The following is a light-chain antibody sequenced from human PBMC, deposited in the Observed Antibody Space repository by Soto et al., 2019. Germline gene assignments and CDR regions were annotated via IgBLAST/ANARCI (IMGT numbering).Light chain of an antibody. V-gene: IGLV2-11*01. CDR1: SSDVGGYNY. J-gene: IGLJ2*01. CDR3: FSYAGSSTLGV. CDR2: DVS. Sequence: QTALTQPRSVYGSPGQSVTISCTGTSSDVGGYNYVSWYQHHPGKAPILMIYDVSKRPSGVPDRFSGSKSGNTASLTISGLQAEDEADYHCFSYAGSSTLGVFGGGTKLTVL.